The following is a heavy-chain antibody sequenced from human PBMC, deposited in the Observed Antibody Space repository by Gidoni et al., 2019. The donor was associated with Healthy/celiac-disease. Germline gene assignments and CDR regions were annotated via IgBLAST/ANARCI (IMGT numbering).Heavy chain of an antibody. J-gene: IGHJ5*02. Sequence: EVQLLESGGGLVQPGGSLRLSCASSVFTFTIYAMSWVRQAPGKGLEWVSAISGSGGSTYYADSVKGRFTISRDNSKNTLYLQMNSLRAEDTAVYYCAKDRGDDYVLGNWFDPWGQGTLVTVSS. V-gene: IGHV3-23*01. CDR3: AKDRGDDYVLGNWFDP. D-gene: IGHD3-16*01. CDR2: ISGSGGST. CDR1: VFTFTIYA.